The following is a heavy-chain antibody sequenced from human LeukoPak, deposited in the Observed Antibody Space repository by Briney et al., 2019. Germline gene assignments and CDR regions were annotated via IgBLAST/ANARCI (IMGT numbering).Heavy chain of an antibody. CDR2: IKSKTDGGTT. V-gene: IGHV3-15*01. CDR3: TTGDSSVRRSAFDI. D-gene: IGHD3-22*01. Sequence: GGSLRLSCAASGFTFSNAWMSWVRQAPGKGLEWVGRIKSKTDGGTTDYAAPVKGRFTISRDDSKNTLYPQMNSLKTEDTAVYYCTTGDSSVRRSAFDIWGQGTMVTVSS. CDR1: GFTFSNAW. J-gene: IGHJ3*02.